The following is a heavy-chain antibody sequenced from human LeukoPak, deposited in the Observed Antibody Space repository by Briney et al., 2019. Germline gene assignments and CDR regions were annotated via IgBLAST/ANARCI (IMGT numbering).Heavy chain of an antibody. V-gene: IGHV3-23*01. CDR2: ISGSGVST. Sequence: GGSLRLSCAASGFTFSSYAMSWVRQAPGKGLEWVSTISGSGVSTWYADSVKGRFTISRDNSRNTLYLQVNSLRAEDMAVYYCAKDSSSAWFDPWGQGTLVTVSS. CDR3: AKDSSSAWFDP. J-gene: IGHJ5*02. CDR1: GFTFSSYA.